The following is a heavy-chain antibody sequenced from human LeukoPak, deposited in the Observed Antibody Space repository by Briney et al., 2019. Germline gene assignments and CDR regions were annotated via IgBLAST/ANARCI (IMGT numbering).Heavy chain of an antibody. Sequence: SETLSLTCTVSGGSIISSSYYWGWIRQPPGKGLEWIGTIYYSGSTYYNPSLKSRVTISVDTSKNQLSLKLSSVTATDTAVYYCASPYDTGGYFDYWGQGTLVTVSP. CDR3: ASPYDTGGYFDY. D-gene: IGHD3-22*01. CDR1: GGSIISSSYY. J-gene: IGHJ4*02. CDR2: IYYSGST. V-gene: IGHV4-39*01.